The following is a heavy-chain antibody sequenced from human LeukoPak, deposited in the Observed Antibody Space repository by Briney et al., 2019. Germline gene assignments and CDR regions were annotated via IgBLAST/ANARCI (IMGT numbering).Heavy chain of an antibody. J-gene: IGHJ3*02. CDR2: ISDDGGST. CDR1: GLTFNNYA. Sequence: GGSLRLSCVASGLTFNNYAMSWVRQAPGKGLEWVSAISDDGGSTYYADSVKGRFTISRDNSKNTLYLQINSLRAEDTAVYYCARACSGGSCYFSAFDIWGQGTMVTVSS. D-gene: IGHD2-15*01. CDR3: ARACSGGSCYFSAFDI. V-gene: IGHV3-23*01.